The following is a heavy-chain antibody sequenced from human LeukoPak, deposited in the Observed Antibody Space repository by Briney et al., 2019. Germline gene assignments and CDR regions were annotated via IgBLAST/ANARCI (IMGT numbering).Heavy chain of an antibody. Sequence: GASVKVSCKASGYTFTSYGISWVRQAPGQGLEWMGWISAYNGNTNNAQKLQGRVTMTTDTSTSTAYMELRSLRSDDTAVYYCARGYSGSYSGWFDPWGQGTLVTVSS. V-gene: IGHV1-18*01. CDR1: GYTFTSYG. CDR2: ISAYNGNT. J-gene: IGHJ5*02. D-gene: IGHD1-26*01. CDR3: ARGYSGSYSGWFDP.